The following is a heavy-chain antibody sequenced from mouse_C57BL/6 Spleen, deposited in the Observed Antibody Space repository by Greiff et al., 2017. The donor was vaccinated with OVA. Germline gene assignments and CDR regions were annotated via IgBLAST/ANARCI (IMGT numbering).Heavy chain of an antibody. Sequence: EVQLQQSVAELVRPGASVKLSCTASGFNIKNTYMPWVKQRPEQGLEWIGRIDPANGNTKYAPKFQGQATIPADTSSNTAYLQLSSLTSEDTAIYYRARRYYCNYYAIGYRGQGTSGTGPS. CDR3: ARRYYCNYYAIGY. J-gene: IGHJ4*01. V-gene: IGHV14-3*01. CDR2: IDPANGNT. D-gene: IGHD2-1*01. CDR1: GFNIKNTY.